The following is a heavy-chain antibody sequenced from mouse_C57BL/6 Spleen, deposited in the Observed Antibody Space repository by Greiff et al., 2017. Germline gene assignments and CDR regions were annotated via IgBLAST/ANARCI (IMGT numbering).Heavy chain of an antibody. Sequence: VKLQESGAELMKPGASVKLSCKATGYTFTGYWIAWVKQRPGHGLEWIGELLPGSANTNYNEKFTGKATFTADTSSNTAYMQLSSLTTEDSAIYYCARGSSPYWYFDVWGTGTTVTVSS. D-gene: IGHD1-1*01. CDR1: GYTFTGYW. CDR2: LLPGSANT. CDR3: ARGSSPYWYFDV. J-gene: IGHJ1*03. V-gene: IGHV1-9*01.